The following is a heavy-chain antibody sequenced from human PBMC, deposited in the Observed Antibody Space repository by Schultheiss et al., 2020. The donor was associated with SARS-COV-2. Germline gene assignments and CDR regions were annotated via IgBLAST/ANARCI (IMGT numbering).Heavy chain of an antibody. CDR2: IYSGGST. J-gene: IGHJ5*02. Sequence: GGSLRLSCAASGFTVSSNYMSWVRQAPGKGLEWVSVIYSGGSTYYADSVKGRFTISRDNSKNTLYLQMNSLRAEDTAVYYCARTRTAAGNNWFDPWGQGTLVTVSS. CDR3: ARTRTAAGNNWFDP. D-gene: IGHD6-13*01. CDR1: GFTVSSNY. V-gene: IGHV3-53*01.